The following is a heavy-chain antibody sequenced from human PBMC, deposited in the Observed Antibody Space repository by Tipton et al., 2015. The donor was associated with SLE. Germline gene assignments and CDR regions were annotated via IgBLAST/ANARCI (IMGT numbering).Heavy chain of an antibody. CDR2: IYYSGST. CDR3: ASSPGTATRGFDY. CDR1: GGSISSSSYY. D-gene: IGHD6-25*01. Sequence: TLSLTCTVSGGSISSSSYYWGWIRQPPGKGLEWIGSIYYSGSTYYNPSLKSRVTISVDTFKNQFSLKLSSVTAADTAVYYCASSPGTATRGFDYWSQGTLVTVSS. V-gene: IGHV4-39*01. J-gene: IGHJ4*02.